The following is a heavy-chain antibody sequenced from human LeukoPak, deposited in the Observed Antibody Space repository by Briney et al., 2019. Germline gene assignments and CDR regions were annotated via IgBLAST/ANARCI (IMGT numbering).Heavy chain of an antibody. V-gene: IGHV4-59*01. D-gene: IGHD2-15*01. CDR1: GGSISSYY. CDR3: ARDQVVVVVAAARDYYYYGMDV. Sequence: PSETLSLTCTVSGGSISSYYWSWIRQPPGKGLEWIGYIYYSGSTNYNPSLKSRVTISVDTSKNQFSLKLSSVTAADTAVYYCARDQVVVVVAAARDYYYYGMDVWGKETTVTVSS. CDR2: IYYSGST. J-gene: IGHJ6*04.